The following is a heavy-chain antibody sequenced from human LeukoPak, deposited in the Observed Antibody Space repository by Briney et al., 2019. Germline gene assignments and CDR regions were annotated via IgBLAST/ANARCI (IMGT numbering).Heavy chain of an antibody. V-gene: IGHV4-59*08. CDR1: GGSISSYY. CDR2: IYYSGST. Sequence: PSETLSLTCTVSGGSISSYYWGWIRQPPGKGLEWIGYIYYSGSTNYNPSLKSRVTISVDTSKNQFSLKLSSVTAADTAVYYCARLDRDILTGYSWYYFDYWGQGTLVTVSS. J-gene: IGHJ4*02. D-gene: IGHD3-9*01. CDR3: ARLDRDILTGYSWYYFDY.